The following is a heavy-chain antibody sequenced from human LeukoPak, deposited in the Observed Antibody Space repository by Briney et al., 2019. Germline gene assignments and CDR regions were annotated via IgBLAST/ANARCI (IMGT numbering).Heavy chain of an antibody. Sequence: ASVKVSCKASGYTFTGYYIHWVRQAPGQGLEWVAWIIPNNGGTAYAQNFQGRVTLTSDKSISTVYMELSGLRSDDTAVYFCSRDLTAVTSGDYWGQGTLVTVSS. CDR2: IIPNNGGT. CDR3: SRDLTAVTSGDY. J-gene: IGHJ4*02. CDR1: GYTFTGYY. V-gene: IGHV1-2*02. D-gene: IGHD4-11*01.